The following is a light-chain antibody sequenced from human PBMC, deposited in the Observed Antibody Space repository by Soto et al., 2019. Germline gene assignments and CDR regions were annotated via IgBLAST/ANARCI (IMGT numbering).Light chain of an antibody. J-gene: IGLJ2*01. CDR2: DND. V-gene: IGLV1-51*01. CDR3: ATWDRSLSVGV. Sequence: QSVLTQPPSVSAAPGQKVTISCSGSSSNIGNNYVFWYQQLLGTAPKLLIYDNDKRPSGIPDRFSGSTSGTSATLGITGLQTGDEADYYCATWDRSLSVGVFGGGTKLTVL. CDR1: SSNIGNNY.